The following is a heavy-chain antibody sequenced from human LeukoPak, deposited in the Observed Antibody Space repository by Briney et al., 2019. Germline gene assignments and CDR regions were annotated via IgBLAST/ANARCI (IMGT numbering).Heavy chain of an antibody. CDR2: ISYDGSNK. Sequence: GGSLRLSCAASGFTFSSYGMHWVRQAPGKGLEWVAVISYDGSNKYYADSVKGRFTISRDNAKNSLYLQMNSLRAEDTAVYYCARGTGYDFWSGYYYYGMDVWGQGTTVTVSS. CDR3: ARGTGYDFWSGYYYYGMDV. CDR1: GFTFSSYG. J-gene: IGHJ6*02. V-gene: IGHV3-30*03. D-gene: IGHD3-3*01.